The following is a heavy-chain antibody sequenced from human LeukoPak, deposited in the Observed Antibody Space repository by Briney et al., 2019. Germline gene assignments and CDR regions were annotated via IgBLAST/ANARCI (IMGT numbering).Heavy chain of an antibody. D-gene: IGHD5-24*01. J-gene: IGHJ4*02. CDR2: ITPSGGT. Sequence: GASLKVSCKASGYTFTSYAMHWVRQAPGQGLEWMGWITPSGGTNYPQKFQGRVAITRDTSITTAYMDLSRLTSDDTAVYYCARDRCGDGFAHFDYWGQGALVTVSS. CDR1: GYTFTSYA. CDR3: ARDRCGDGFAHFDY. V-gene: IGHV1-2*02.